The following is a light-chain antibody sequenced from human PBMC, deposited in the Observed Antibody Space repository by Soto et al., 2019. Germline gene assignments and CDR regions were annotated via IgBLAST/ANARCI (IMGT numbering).Light chain of an antibody. V-gene: IGKV3-20*01. Sequence: EIVLTQSPGTLSLSPGERATLSCRASQSVSSSYLAWYQQKPGQAPRLLIYGASSRATGIPDRFSGSGSGTDFNLTIRRLEPEDCAVYYCQQYGSSPRTFGQGTKVESK. CDR2: GAS. CDR3: QQYGSSPRT. CDR1: QSVSSSY. J-gene: IGKJ1*01.